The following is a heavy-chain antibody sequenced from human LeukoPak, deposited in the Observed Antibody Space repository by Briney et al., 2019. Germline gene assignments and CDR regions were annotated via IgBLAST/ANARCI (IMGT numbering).Heavy chain of an antibody. CDR3: TIDYGDYEGDYYFDY. V-gene: IGHV3-15*01. Sequence: KSGGSLRLSCAASGFTFSDVWMSWVRQAPGKGLEWVGRIKSKTDGGTTDYAAPVKGRFTISRDDSKSTLYLQMNSLKTEDSAVYYCTIDYGDYEGDYYFDYWGQGTLVTVSS. D-gene: IGHD4-17*01. CDR1: GFTFSDVW. J-gene: IGHJ4*02. CDR2: IKSKTDGGTT.